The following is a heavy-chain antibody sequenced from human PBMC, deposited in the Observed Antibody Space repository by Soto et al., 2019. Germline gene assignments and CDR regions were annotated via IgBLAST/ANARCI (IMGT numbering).Heavy chain of an antibody. CDR1: GYTFTSYD. V-gene: IGHV1-8*01. Sequence: ASVKVSCKASGYTFTSYDINWVRQATGQGLEWMGWMNPNSGNTGYAQKFQGRVTMTRNTSISTAHMELSSLRSEDTAVYYCARHSSSSHYYYYMDVWGKGTTVTVS. CDR2: MNPNSGNT. J-gene: IGHJ6*03. D-gene: IGHD6-6*01. CDR3: ARHSSSSHYYYYMDV.